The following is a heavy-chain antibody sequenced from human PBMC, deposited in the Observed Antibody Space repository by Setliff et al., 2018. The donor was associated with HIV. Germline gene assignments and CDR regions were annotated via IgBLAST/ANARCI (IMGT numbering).Heavy chain of an antibody. CDR2: IYDSGST. CDR1: GGSISGFY. D-gene: IGHD3-22*01. J-gene: IGHJ6*03. CDR3: ARAADSYDTTKYHFTYYYFIDV. V-gene: IGHV4-4*07. Sequence: SETLTLTCTASGGSISGFYWNWVRQSAGKGLQWIGRIYDSGSTKYNPSLKIRVTISVDKSKNQLYLNLDSVTAADTAVFYCARAADSYDTTKYHFTYYYFIDVWGKGTTVTVSS.